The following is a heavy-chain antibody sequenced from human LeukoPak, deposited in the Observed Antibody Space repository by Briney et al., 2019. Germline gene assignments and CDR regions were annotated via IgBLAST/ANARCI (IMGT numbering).Heavy chain of an antibody. V-gene: IGHV1-18*01. CDR3: SRSGPGSCSGGSCYSNY. J-gene: IGHJ4*02. D-gene: IGHD2-15*01. CDR1: GYTFTNFG. CDR2: ISAYNGNT. Sequence: ASVKVSCKASGYTFTNFGISWVRQAAGQGLEWMGWISAYNGNTNYAQRLQGRITMTTDTSTNTAYMELRSLRSDDTAVYYCSRSGPGSCSGGSCYSNYWGQGTLVTVSS.